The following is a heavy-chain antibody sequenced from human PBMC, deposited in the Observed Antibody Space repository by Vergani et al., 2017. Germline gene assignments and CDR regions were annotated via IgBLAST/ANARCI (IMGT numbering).Heavy chain of an antibody. CDR1: GFTFSSYG. D-gene: IGHD4-11*01. CDR3: AKDYSNYGVEGYYYMDV. CDR2: ISYDGSNK. V-gene: IGHV3-30*18. Sequence: QVQLVESGGGVVQPGRSLRLSCAASGFTFSSYGMHWVRQAPGKGLEWVAVISYDGSNKYYADSVKGRFTISRDNSKNTLYLQMNSLGAEDTAVYYCAKDYSNYGVEGYYYMDVWGKGTTVTVSS. J-gene: IGHJ6*03.